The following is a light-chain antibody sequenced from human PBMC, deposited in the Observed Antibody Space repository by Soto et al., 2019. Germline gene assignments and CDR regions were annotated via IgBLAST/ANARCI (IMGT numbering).Light chain of an antibody. J-gene: IGKJ5*01. CDR2: GTS. V-gene: IGKV3-20*01. CDR1: QRVSSSS. Sequence: ETVVTQSPGTLSLSPGERATLSCRPRQRVSSSSLGWYQQRPGQAPRLLIYGTSSRATGIPDRFSGSGSGTDFTLTISRLEAEDFAVYFCQRYGSSPLITVGQGTRL. CDR3: QRYGSSPLIT.